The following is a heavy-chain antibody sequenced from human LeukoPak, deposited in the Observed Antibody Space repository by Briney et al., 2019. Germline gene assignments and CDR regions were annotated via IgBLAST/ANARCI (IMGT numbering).Heavy chain of an antibody. CDR1: GGSISSYY. V-gene: IGHV4-59*01. J-gene: IGHJ4*02. Sequence: SETLSLTCTVSGGSISSYYWTWIRQPPGKGLEWIGYITYSGKTDYNTALKSRVTISVDTSRNQFSLKLSSVTAADTAVYYCARGKGGATSFGYWGQGTLVTVSS. D-gene: IGHD1-26*01. CDR2: ITYSGKT. CDR3: ARGKGGATSFGY.